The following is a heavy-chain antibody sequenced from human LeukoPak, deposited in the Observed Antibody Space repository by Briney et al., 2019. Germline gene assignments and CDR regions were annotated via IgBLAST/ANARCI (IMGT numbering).Heavy chain of an antibody. D-gene: IGHD4-23*01. CDR3: ARLAFDPSGNRPHS. J-gene: IGHJ5*01. CDR1: GGSISGYF. CDR2: IYYSGYT. V-gene: IGHV4-59*12. Sequence: AGTLCLTCNVSGGSISGYFWTWIRQPPGKGLEWIGFIYYSGYTNYNPSFMSRVTISIDTSKNQFSRKLSSVTAAETAVCDCARLAFDPSGNRPHSRGPGTLGTVS.